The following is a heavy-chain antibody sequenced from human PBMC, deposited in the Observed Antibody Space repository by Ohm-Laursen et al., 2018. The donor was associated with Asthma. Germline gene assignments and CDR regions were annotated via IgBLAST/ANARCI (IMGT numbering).Heavy chain of an antibody. CDR3: AHNYYDSSGPLGYFDY. D-gene: IGHD3-22*01. V-gene: IGHV1-69*01. CDR1: GDTFSSYA. CDR2: IIPIFGTA. Sequence: SSVKVSCKASGDTFSSYAISWVRQAPGQGLEWMGGIIPIFGTANYAQKFQGRVTITADESTSTAYMELSGLRSEDTAVYYCAHNYYDSSGPLGYFDYWGQGTLVTVSS. J-gene: IGHJ4*02.